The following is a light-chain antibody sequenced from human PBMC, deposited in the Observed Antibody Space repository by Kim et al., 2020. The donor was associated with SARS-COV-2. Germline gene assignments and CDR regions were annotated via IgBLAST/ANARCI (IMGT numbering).Light chain of an antibody. CDR2: DDN. CDR3: QSYDSSKDCV. J-gene: IGLJ3*02. CDR1: SGSLASSY. V-gene: IGLV6-57*03. Sequence: KTVTISCPRSSGSLASSYVPWYQQRPGSAPSTVIYDDNERPSGVPDRFSGSIDSSSNTASLTISGLRTEDEADYYCQSYDSSKDCVFGGGTQLTVL.